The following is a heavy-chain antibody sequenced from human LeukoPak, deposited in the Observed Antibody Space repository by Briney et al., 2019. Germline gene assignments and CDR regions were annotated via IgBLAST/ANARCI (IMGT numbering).Heavy chain of an antibody. V-gene: IGHV4-34*01. CDR3: ARGAWDGDYGSGPDY. CDR1: GGSFSGYY. CDR2: INHSGST. D-gene: IGHD4-17*01. Sequence: PSETLSLTCAVYGGSFSGYYWSWIRQPPGKGLEWIGEINHSGSTNYNPSLKSRVTISVDTSKNQFSLKLSSVTAADTAVYYCARGAWDGDYGSGPDYWGQGTLVTVSS. J-gene: IGHJ4*02.